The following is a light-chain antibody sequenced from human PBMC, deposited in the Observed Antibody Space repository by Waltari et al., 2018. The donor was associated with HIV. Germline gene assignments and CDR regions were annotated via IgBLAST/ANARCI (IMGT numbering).Light chain of an antibody. Sequence: DIQMTQSPSSLSASVGDRVTITCLASQGISNSLAWYQQKPGKAPKLLLYAAARLESGVPSRFSGSGSGTDYTLTISSLQPEDFATYYCQQYYSTPWTFGQGTKVEIK. CDR3: QQYYSTPWT. CDR1: QGISNS. CDR2: AAA. V-gene: IGKV1-NL1*01. J-gene: IGKJ1*01.